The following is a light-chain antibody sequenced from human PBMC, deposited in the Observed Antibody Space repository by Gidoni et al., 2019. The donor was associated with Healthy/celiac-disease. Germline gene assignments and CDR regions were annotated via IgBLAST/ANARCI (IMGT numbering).Light chain of an antibody. CDR3: QQYNNWPSWT. V-gene: IGKV3-15*01. CDR1: QSVSSN. J-gene: IGKJ1*01. CDR2: GAS. Sequence: EIVMTQSPATLSVSPGERATLSCRASQSVSSNLAWYQQKPGQAPRLLIYGASTRATGIPARCSGSGSGTEFTLTISSLQSEYFAVYYCQQYNNWPSWTFGQGTKVEIK.